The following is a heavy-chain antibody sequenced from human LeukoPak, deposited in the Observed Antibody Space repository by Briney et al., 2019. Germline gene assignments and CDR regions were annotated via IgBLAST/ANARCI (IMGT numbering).Heavy chain of an antibody. CDR3: ARDGYGDYVRYYYGMDV. V-gene: IGHV1-2*02. Sequence: ASVKVPCKASGYTFTGYYMHWVRQAPGQGLEWMGWINPNSGGTNYAQKFQGRVTMTRDTSISTAYMELSRLRSDDTAVYYCARDGYGDYVRYYYGMDVWGQGTTVTVSS. CDR1: GYTFTGYY. CDR2: INPNSGGT. J-gene: IGHJ6*02. D-gene: IGHD4-17*01.